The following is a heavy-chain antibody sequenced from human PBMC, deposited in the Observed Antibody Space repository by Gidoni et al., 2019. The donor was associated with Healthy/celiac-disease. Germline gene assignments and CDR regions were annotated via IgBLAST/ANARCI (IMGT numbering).Heavy chain of an antibody. CDR3: AREAEEDIVVVPAAIRIYYYMDV. CDR2: ISAYNGNT. CDR1: GYTFTSYG. J-gene: IGHJ6*03. V-gene: IGHV1-18*01. Sequence: QVQLLQSGAEVTNPGASVKVSCKASGYTFTSYGISWERQAPGQGLEWMGGISAYNGNTNYAQKLQGRVTMTTDTSTSTAYMELRSLRSDDTAVYYCAREAEEDIVVVPAAIRIYYYMDVWGKGTTVTVSS. D-gene: IGHD2-2*01.